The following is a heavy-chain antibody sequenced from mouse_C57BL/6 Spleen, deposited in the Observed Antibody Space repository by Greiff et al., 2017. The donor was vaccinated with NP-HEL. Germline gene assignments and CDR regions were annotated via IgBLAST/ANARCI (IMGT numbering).Heavy chain of an antibody. CDR3: AKSGGYYGSSSFDC. J-gene: IGHJ2*01. D-gene: IGHD1-1*01. Sequence: VKLQHSGPELVKPGASVKISCKASGYAFSSSWMNWVKQRPGKGLEWIGRIYPGDGDTNYNGKFKGKATLTADKSSSTAYMQLSSLTSEDAAVYFCAKSGGYYGSSSFDCWGKGTTLTVSS. V-gene: IGHV1-82*01. CDR2: IYPGDGDT. CDR1: GYAFSSSW.